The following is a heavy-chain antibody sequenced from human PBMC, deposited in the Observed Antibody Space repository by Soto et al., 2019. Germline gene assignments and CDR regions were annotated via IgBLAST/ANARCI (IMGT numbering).Heavy chain of an antibody. Sequence: QVQLVESGGGVVQPGRSLRLSCAASGFTFSSYGMHWVRQAPGKGLEWVAVIWYDGSNKYYADSVKGRFTISRDNSKNTLYLQMNSLRAEDTAVYYCARGAKDYDFWSGYYYWGQGTLVTVSS. CDR1: GFTFSSYG. D-gene: IGHD3-3*01. J-gene: IGHJ4*02. V-gene: IGHV3-33*01. CDR2: IWYDGSNK. CDR3: ARGAKDYDFWSGYYY.